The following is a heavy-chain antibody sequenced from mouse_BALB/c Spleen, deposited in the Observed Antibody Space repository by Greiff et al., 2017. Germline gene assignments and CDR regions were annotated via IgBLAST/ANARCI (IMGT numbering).Heavy chain of an antibody. J-gene: IGHJ2*01. CDR1: GFNIKDTY. Sequence: EVQLQQSGAELVKPGASVKLSCTASGFNIKDTYMHWVKQRPEQGLAWIGRIDPATGNTKYDPKFQGKATITADTSSNTAYLQRSSLTSEDTAVYYCARCGYYDGSSYEGGTYFDYWGQGTTRTVAA. D-gene: IGHD1-1*01. V-gene: IGHV14-3*02. CDR3: ARCGYYDGSSYEGGTYFDY. CDR2: IDPATGNT.